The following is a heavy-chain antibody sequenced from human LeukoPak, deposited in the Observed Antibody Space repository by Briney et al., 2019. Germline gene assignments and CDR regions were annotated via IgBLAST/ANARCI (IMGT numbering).Heavy chain of an antibody. J-gene: IGHJ4*02. V-gene: IGHV4-39*01. Sequence: SETLSLTCTVSGGSISSSNNCWGWIRQPPGKGLEWIGSFYYSEYTHYNPSLKSRVTISVDTSKNQFSLRLSSVTAADTAVYYCVRHEQWLIRDFWGQGTLATVSS. D-gene: IGHD6-19*01. CDR1: GGSISSSNNC. CDR3: VRHEQWLIRDF. CDR2: FYYSEYT.